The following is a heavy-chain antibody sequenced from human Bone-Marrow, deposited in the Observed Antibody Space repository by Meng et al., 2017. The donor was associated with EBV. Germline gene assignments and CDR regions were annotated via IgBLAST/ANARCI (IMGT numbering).Heavy chain of an antibody. D-gene: IGHD6-25*01. Sequence: QGRLQQWGAGLLKPSETLSLTCAVYGGSFSGYYWTWIRQPPGKGLEWIGEINHSGSTNYNPSLKSRVTISVDTSKNQFSLKLSSVTAADTAVYYCATQRRDTDWFDPWGQGTLVTVSS. V-gene: IGHV4-34*01. CDR1: GGSFSGYY. CDR3: ATQRRDTDWFDP. CDR2: INHSGST. J-gene: IGHJ5*02.